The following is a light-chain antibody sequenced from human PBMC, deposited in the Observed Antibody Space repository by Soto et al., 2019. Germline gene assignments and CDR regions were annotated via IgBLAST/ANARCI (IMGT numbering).Light chain of an antibody. V-gene: IGKV1-39*01. J-gene: IGKJ2*01. CDR2: ASS. CDR1: QSISSY. CDR3: QQRYSTPPYT. Sequence: DIQMTQSPSSLSASVGDRVTITCRASQSISSYLNWYQQKPGKAPKLLIYASSSLQSGVPSRFSGSGSGRAFTLTISSLQPEDFATYYCQQRYSTPPYTSGQGTKLEIK.